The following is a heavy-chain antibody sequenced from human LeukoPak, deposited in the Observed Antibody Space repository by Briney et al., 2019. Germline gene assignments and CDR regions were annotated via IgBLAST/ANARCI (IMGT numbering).Heavy chain of an antibody. CDR3: ARVAHYYGSGSFVSYFDY. V-gene: IGHV3-21*01. Sequence: PGGSLRLSCAASGVTFSSYSMNWVRQAPGKGLEWVSSISSRSTYIYYADSVKGRLTISRDNAKNSMYLHMNILRAEDTAVYYCARVAHYYGSGSFVSYFDYWGQGSLVTVSS. CDR1: GVTFSSYS. J-gene: IGHJ4*02. CDR2: ISSRSTYI. D-gene: IGHD3-10*01.